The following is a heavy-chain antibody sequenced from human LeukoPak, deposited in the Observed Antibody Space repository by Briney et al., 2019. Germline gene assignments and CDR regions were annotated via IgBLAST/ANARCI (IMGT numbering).Heavy chain of an antibody. D-gene: IGHD4-17*01. CDR2: IIPIFGTA. V-gene: IGHV1-69*06. Sequence: GGSLRLSCAASGFTFSSYAISWVRQAPGQGLEWMGEIIPIFGTANYAQKFQGRVTITADKSTRTAYMELSSLRSEGTAVYYCARGTTLTTLPYYYYYMDVWGEGTTVTVSS. J-gene: IGHJ6*03. CDR1: GFTFSSYA. CDR3: ARGTTLTTLPYYYYYMDV.